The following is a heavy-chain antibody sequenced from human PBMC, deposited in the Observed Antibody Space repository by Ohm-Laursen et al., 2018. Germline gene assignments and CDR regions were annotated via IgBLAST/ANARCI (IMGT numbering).Heavy chain of an antibody. Sequence: SLRLSCSASGFKFISSYMNWIRVAPGRGPEWFAYISNTGGAIHYADSVKGRFTISRDNAKNSLFLQMNNLRADDTAVYYCARDLRPKVLYWCFDLWGRGTQVIVSS. CDR3: ARDLRPKVLYWCFDL. D-gene: IGHD3-10*01. CDR2: ISNTGGAI. CDR1: GFKFISSY. J-gene: IGHJ2*01. V-gene: IGHV3-11*01.